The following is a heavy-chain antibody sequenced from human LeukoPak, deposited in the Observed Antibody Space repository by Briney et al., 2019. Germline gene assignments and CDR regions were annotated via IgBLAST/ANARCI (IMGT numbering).Heavy chain of an antibody. CDR1: GFTFSSYG. CDR2: IRYDGSNK. V-gene: IGHV3-30*02. D-gene: IGHD3-10*01. CDR3: AKEGDYYGSGSYRDGFDI. J-gene: IGHJ3*02. Sequence: PGGSLRLSCAASGFTFSSYGMHWVRQAPGKGLEWVAFIRYDGSNKYYADSVKGRSTISRDNSKNTLYLQMNSLRPEDTAVYYCAKEGDYYGSGSYRDGFDIWGQGTRATVSS.